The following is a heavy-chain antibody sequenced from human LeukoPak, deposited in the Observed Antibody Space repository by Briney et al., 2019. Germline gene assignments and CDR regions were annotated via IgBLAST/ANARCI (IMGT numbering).Heavy chain of an antibody. V-gene: IGHV1-69*05. CDR1: GYSLTSYG. Sequence: GASVKVSCKASGYSLTSYGISWVRQAPGQGLEWMGGIIPIFGTANYAQKFQGRVTITTDESTSTAYMELSSLRSEDTAVYYCARDLEDSSGRWFDPWGQGTLVTVSS. CDR3: ARDLEDSSGRWFDP. D-gene: IGHD3-22*01. CDR2: IIPIFGTA. J-gene: IGHJ5*02.